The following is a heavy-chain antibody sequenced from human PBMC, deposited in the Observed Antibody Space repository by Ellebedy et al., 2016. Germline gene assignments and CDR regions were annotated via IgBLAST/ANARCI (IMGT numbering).Heavy chain of an antibody. CDR1: GFTFSDHY. CDR3: VRSMGD. J-gene: IGHJ4*02. V-gene: IGHV3-72*01. CDR2: SRNKANNYTT. D-gene: IGHD3-16*01. Sequence: GGSLRLSCAASGFTFSDHYMDWVRQAPGKGLEWVARSRNKANNYTTEYAASVNGRFTISRDDSSNSLYLQMNSLRTEDTAVYYCVRSMGDWGQGTLVTVSS.